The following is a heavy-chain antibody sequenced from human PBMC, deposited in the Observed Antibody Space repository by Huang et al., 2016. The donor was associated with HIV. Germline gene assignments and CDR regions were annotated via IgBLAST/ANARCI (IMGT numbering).Heavy chain of an antibody. D-gene: IGHD3-10*01. CDR2: IDNRGYTV. CDR1: GCTVSRYA. V-gene: IGHV3-48*03. CDR3: DGGGY. Sequence: EVHLVESGGGLVQPGGSLRLSCVASGCTVSRYAMNWFRQAPGKGLEWVLKIDNRGYTVYYADSVRGRFTISRDNARNSLFLQMTRLNVGDTAVYYCDGGGYWGQGTPVTVSS. J-gene: IGHJ4*02.